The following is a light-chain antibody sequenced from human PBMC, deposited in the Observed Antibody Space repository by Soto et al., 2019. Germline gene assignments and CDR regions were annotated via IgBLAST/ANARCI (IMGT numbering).Light chain of an antibody. V-gene: IGKV1-13*02. CDR3: QKFNSYPLT. J-gene: IGKJ4*01. CDR2: DAS. CDR1: QGISSA. Sequence: AIQLTQSPSSLSASVGDRVTITFRASQGISSALAWYQQKPGKAHKLLIYDASSLESGVPSRFSGSGSGTDFTLTIHSLQPEDFATYYCQKFNSYPLTFGGGTKVQIK.